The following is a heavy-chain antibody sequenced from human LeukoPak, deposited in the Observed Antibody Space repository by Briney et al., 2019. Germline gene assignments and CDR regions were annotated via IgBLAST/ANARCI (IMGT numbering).Heavy chain of an antibody. CDR2: ISSSSSYI. D-gene: IGHD6-19*01. J-gene: IGHJ4*02. CDR3: ARESQWLVCDY. CDR1: GFTFSSYS. Sequence: GGSLRPSCAASGFTFSSYSMNWVRQAPGKGLEWVSSISSSSSYIYYADSVKGRFTISRDNAKNSLYLQMNSLRAEDTAVYYCARESQWLVCDYWGQGTLVTVSS. V-gene: IGHV3-21*01.